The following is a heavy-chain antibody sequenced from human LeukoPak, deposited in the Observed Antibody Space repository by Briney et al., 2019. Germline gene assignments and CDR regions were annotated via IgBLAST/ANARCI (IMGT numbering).Heavy chain of an antibody. CDR2: IKQDGSEK. J-gene: IGHJ4*02. D-gene: IGHD5-18*01. V-gene: IGHV3-7*01. Sequence: GGSLRLSCAASGFTFSSYWMSWVRQAPGKGLEWVANIKQDGSEKYYVDSVKGRFTISRDNAKNSLYLQMNSLRAEDTAVYYCARHLSGVTGYTYGRGIDYWGQGTLVSVSS. CDR1: GFTFSSYW. CDR3: ARHLSGVTGYTYGRGIDY.